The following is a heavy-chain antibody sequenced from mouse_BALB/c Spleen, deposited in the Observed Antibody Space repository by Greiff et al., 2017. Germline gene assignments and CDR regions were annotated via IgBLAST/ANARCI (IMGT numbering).Heavy chain of an antibody. CDR1: GYTFSSYW. Sequence: VKLQESGAELMKPGASVKISCKATGYTFSSYWIEWVKQRPGHGLEWIGEILPGSGSTNYNEKFKGKATFTADTSSNTAYMQLSSLTSEDSAVYYCARGDGDYAMDYWGQGTSVTVSS. CDR2: ILPGSGST. J-gene: IGHJ4*01. V-gene: IGHV1-9*01. D-gene: IGHD3-3*01. CDR3: ARGDGDYAMDY.